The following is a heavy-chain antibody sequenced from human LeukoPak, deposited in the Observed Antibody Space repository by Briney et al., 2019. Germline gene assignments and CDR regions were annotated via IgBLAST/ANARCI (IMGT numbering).Heavy chain of an antibody. CDR1: GFTFSNYE. CDR2: ISSSGSTI. Sequence: PGGSLRLSCAASGFTFSNYEMNWVRQAPGKGLEWVSYISSSGSTIYYADSVKGRFTISRDNAKNSLYLQMNSLRVEDTAVYYCAQLNTNWFDPWGQGTLVTVSS. J-gene: IGHJ5*02. D-gene: IGHD5-24*01. CDR3: AQLNTNWFDP. V-gene: IGHV3-48*03.